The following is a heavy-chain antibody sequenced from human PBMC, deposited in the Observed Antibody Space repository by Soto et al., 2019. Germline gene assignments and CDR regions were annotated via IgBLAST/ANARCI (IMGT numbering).Heavy chain of an antibody. D-gene: IGHD4-4*01. CDR2: ISWNSGSI. V-gene: IGHV3-9*01. CDR1: GFTFDDYA. J-gene: IGHJ4*02. CDR3: AKAPPPTTVPDY. Sequence: EVQLVESGGGLVQPGRSLRLSCAASGFTFDDYAMHWVRQAPGKGLEWVSGISWNSGSIGYADSVKGRFTISRDNAKNSLYLQMNSLRAEDTALYYFAKAPPPTTVPDYWGQGTLVTVSS.